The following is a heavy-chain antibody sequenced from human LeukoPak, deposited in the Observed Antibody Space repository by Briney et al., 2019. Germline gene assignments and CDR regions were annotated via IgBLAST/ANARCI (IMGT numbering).Heavy chain of an antibody. CDR2: IYYSGST. Sequence: PSETLSLTCTVSGGSISSYYWSRVRQPPGKGLEWVGYIYYSGSTNYNPSLKSRVTISVDTSKNQFSLKLSSVPAAGTAVYYCARAVTAAALLDYWGQGTLVTVSS. CDR3: ARAVTAAALLDY. CDR1: GGSISSYY. V-gene: IGHV4-59*01. J-gene: IGHJ4*02. D-gene: IGHD6-13*01.